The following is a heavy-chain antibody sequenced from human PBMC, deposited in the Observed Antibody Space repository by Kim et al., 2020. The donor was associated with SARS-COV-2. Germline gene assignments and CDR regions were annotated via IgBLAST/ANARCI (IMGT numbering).Heavy chain of an antibody. J-gene: IGHJ6*02. CDR2: ISTRGNII. V-gene: IGHV3-48*03. D-gene: IGHD4-17*01. Sequence: GGSLRLSCTASGFNFSTYEMNWVRQAPGEGLEWMSYISTRGNIIYYADSVKGRFTISRDNAKQSLYLEMSGLRAEDTAVYYCARGDYVDYVILGMAVWGQGTTVTVSS. CDR3: ARGDYVDYVILGMAV. CDR1: GFNFSTYE.